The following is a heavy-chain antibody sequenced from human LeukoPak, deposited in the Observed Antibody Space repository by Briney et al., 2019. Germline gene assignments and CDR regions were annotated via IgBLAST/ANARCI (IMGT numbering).Heavy chain of an antibody. D-gene: IGHD1-26*01. V-gene: IGHV1-18*01. CDR1: GYTFTSYG. CDR3: ARDRRGIVGATDAFDI. J-gene: IGHJ3*02. CDR2: ISAYNGNT. Sequence: ASVKVSCKASGYTFTSYGISWVRQAPGQGLEWMGWISAYNGNTNYAQKLQGRVTMTTDTSTSTAYMELSSLRSEDTAVYYCARDRRGIVGATDAFDIWGQGTMVTVSS.